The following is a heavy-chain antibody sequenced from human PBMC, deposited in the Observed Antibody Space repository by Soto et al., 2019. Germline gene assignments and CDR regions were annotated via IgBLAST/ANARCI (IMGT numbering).Heavy chain of an antibody. CDR1: GGSISSYY. V-gene: IGHV4-59*01. Sequence: PSETLSLTCTVSGGSISSYYWSWIRQPPGKGLEWVGYIYYSGSTKYNPSLKSRVTISVDTSKNQFSLKLSSVTAADTAVYYCARGLILTGRNYYYGMDVWGQGTTVTVSS. J-gene: IGHJ6*02. CDR3: ARGLILTGRNYYYGMDV. D-gene: IGHD3-9*01. CDR2: IYYSGST.